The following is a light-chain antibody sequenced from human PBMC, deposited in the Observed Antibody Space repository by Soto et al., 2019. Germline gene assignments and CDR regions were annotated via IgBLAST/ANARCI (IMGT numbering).Light chain of an antibody. J-gene: IGKJ4*01. Sequence: ELVMTQSPATLSVSPGERATVSWRPSQSVGSDLAWYEQKPGQAPRIVMYEICTRATGVPTRISGSGSGTEFTLAISRLQSEDCAVYYCQQYNSWPLTLGGGTKVDIK. CDR1: QSVGSD. CDR2: EIC. CDR3: QQYNSWPLT. V-gene: IGKV3D-15*01.